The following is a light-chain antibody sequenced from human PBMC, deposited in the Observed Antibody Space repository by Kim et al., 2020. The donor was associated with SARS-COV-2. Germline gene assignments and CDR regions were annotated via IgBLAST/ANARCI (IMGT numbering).Light chain of an antibody. CDR3: NSRDSSGNLV. J-gene: IGLJ2*01. Sequence: SSELTQDPAVSVALGQTVRITCQGDSLRSYYASWYQQQPGQAPVLVIYGKNNRPSGIPDRFSGSSSGNTASLTITGAQAEDEADYYCNSRDSSGNLVFGG. CDR2: GKN. CDR1: SLRSYY. V-gene: IGLV3-19*01.